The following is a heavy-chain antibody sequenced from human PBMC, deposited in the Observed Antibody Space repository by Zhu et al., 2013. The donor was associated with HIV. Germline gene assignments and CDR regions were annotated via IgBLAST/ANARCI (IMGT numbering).Heavy chain of an antibody. J-gene: IGHJ6*02. CDR1: GYTFSTYG. V-gene: IGHV1-18*01. CDR2: ISPYNGHT. CDR3: AGRDSGTYYEYDYYHGMDV. D-gene: IGHD1-26*01. Sequence: QVQLLQSGAEVKKPGASVKVSCKASGYTFSTYGISWVRQAPGQGLEWMGWISPYNGHTNYEQKFQGRVTMTTDTSTSTAYLELRSLRSDDTAVYYCAGRDSGTYYEYDYYHGMDVWGQGTTVTVSS.